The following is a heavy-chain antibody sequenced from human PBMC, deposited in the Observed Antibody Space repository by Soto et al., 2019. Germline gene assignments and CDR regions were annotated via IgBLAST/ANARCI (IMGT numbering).Heavy chain of an antibody. CDR1: GRSMISYY. V-gene: IGHV4-4*07. CDR3: AREGDDRHFFFDS. D-gene: IGHD3-3*02. Sequence: SETLSLTCNVSGRSMISYYWSWIRQPAGKGLEWIGRIYTGGNTNYNPSLKSRVTMSVDTSKSQFSLSLTSVTAADTAVYYCAREGDDRHFFFDSWGQGTMVTV. CDR2: IYTGGNT. J-gene: IGHJ4*02.